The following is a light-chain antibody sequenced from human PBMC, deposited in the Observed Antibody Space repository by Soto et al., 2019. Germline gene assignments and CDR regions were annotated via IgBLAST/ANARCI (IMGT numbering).Light chain of an antibody. CDR1: QSVTYN. V-gene: IGKV3-15*01. Sequence: EIVMTQSPATLSVSPGETATLSCRARQSVTYNLAWYQQKPCQGPRLLIYGAFTRATGIPARFSGSGSGTEFTLTISRLQSVDFAVSDCQQYKNWPPHTVGGGTKVEIK. CDR3: QQYKNWPPHT. CDR2: GAF. J-gene: IGKJ4*01.